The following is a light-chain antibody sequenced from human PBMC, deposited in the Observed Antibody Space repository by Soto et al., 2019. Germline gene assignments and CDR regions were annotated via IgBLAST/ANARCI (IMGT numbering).Light chain of an antibody. Sequence: DIVMTQSPLSLPVTPGEPASISCRSSQSLLHSNGYNYLDWYLQKPGQSPQLLIDLGSNRASGVPDRFSGSGSGPDFTLKISRVEAEDFGVYYCMQALQTPPTFGQGTKVEIK. J-gene: IGKJ1*01. CDR1: QSLLHSNGYNY. V-gene: IGKV2-28*01. CDR3: MQALQTPPT. CDR2: LGS.